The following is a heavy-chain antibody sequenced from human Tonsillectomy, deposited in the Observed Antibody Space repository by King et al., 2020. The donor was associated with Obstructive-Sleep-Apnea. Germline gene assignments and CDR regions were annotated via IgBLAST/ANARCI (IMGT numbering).Heavy chain of an antibody. CDR3: ARDEQLIPYWYFDL. Sequence: QLQESGPGLVKPSETLSLTCTVSGGSISSSSYYWGWIRQPPGKGLEWIGSIYHSGSTLYNPSLKSRVTISVDTSKNQFSLKLNSVTAADTAVYYCARDEQLIPYWYFDLWGRGTLVTVSS. V-gene: IGHV4-39*07. CDR2: IYHSGST. J-gene: IGHJ2*01. D-gene: IGHD6-13*01. CDR1: GGSISSSSYY.